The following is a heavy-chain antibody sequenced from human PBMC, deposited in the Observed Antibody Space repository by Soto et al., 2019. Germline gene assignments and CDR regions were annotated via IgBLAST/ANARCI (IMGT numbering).Heavy chain of an antibody. D-gene: IGHD3-22*01. CDR3: ARDAYYDESSGYFDY. CDR1: GFIFNNYW. J-gene: IGHJ4*02. CDR2: IKQDGSEK. Sequence: HLGGSLRLSCAASGFIFNNYWMTRVRQAPGKGLEWVANIKQDGSEKYYVDSVKGRFTISRDNAKNSLYLQMNGLRADDTAVYYCARDAYYDESSGYFDYWGQGTLVTVSS. V-gene: IGHV3-7*01.